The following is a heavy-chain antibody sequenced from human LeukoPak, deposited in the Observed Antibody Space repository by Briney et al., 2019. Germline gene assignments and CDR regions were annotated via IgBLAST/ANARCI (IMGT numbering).Heavy chain of an antibody. CDR3: ARQGARENWFDP. Sequence: SETLSLTCTVSDDSISSTFYYWGWLRQPPGGGLDWIGSVFYNGKTYYNPSLESRIAISVHTSKNHFSLPLSPVTAADTAVYYCARQGARENWFDPWGQGTLVTVSS. V-gene: IGHV4-39*01. CDR2: VFYNGKT. CDR1: DDSISSTFYY. J-gene: IGHJ5*02.